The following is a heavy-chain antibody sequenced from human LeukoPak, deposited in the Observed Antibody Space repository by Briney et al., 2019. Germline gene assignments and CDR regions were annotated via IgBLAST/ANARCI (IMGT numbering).Heavy chain of an antibody. J-gene: IGHJ4*02. Sequence: SETLSLTCTVSGGSISSYYWSWIRQPPGKGLEWIGYIYYSGSTNYNPSLKSRVTISVDTSKNQFSLKLSSVTAADTAVYYCARHICGGDCYSVDWGQGTLVTVSS. CDR1: GGSISSYY. D-gene: IGHD2-21*02. CDR3: ARHICGGDCYSVD. CDR2: IYYSGST. V-gene: IGHV4-59*08.